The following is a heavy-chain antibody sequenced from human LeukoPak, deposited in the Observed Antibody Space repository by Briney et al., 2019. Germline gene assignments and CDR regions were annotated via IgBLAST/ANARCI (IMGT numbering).Heavy chain of an antibody. CDR2: ISTSSSYI. Sequence: PGGSLRLSCAASGFTFSRYSMNWVRQAPGKGLEWVSSISTSSSYIYYADSVKGRFTISRDNAKNSLYLQMNSLRAEDTAVYYCAKDDYGPTDYWGQGTLVTVSS. V-gene: IGHV3-21*04. J-gene: IGHJ4*02. CDR1: GFTFSRYS. CDR3: AKDDYGPTDY. D-gene: IGHD4-17*01.